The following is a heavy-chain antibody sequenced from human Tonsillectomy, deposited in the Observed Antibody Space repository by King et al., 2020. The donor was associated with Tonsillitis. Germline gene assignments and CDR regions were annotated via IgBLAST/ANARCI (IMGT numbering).Heavy chain of an antibody. Sequence: VQLVESGGGVVQPGRSLRLSCAASGFTFSSYGMHWVRQAPGKGLEWVAFISYDGSNKYYADSVKGRFIISRDNSKNTLYLQMNSLRAEDTALYYCAAKGYCSGGSCYFARVYFDYWGQGTLVTVSS. CDR3: AAKGYCSGGSCYFARVYFDY. D-gene: IGHD2-15*01. V-gene: IGHV3-30*03. CDR2: ISYDGSNK. CDR1: GFTFSSYG. J-gene: IGHJ4*02.